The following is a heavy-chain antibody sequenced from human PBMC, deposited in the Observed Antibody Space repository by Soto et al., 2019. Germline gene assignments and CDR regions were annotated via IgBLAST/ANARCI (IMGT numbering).Heavy chain of an antibody. Sequence: GASVKVSCKASGGTFSRYALSWVRQAPGQGPEWMGGIVPMFGTANYAQKFQGRVTITADESTSTAYMQLSSLRSEDTAVYYCARGVYYDSGGYYFFFWGQGTLVTVSS. V-gene: IGHV1-69*13. D-gene: IGHD3-22*01. J-gene: IGHJ4*02. CDR2: IVPMFGTA. CDR3: ARGVYYDSGGYYFFF. CDR1: GGTFSRYA.